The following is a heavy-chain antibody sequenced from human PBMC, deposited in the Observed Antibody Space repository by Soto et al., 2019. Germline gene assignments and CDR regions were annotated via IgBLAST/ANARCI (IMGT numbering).Heavy chain of an antibody. Sequence: QVQLQESGPGLVKPSETLSLTCTVSGGSISSYYWSWIRQPPGKGLEWIGYIYYSGSTNYNPSLKSLVTISVDTSKNQFSLKLSSVTAADTAVYYCARYGATRAYFDYWGQGTLVTVSS. CDR2: IYYSGST. V-gene: IGHV4-59*01. D-gene: IGHD1-26*01. J-gene: IGHJ4*02. CDR3: ARYGATRAYFDY. CDR1: GGSISSYY.